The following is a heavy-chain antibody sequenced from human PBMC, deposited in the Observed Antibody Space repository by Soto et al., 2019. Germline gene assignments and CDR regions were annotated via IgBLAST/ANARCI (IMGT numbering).Heavy chain of an antibody. CDR1: GGSISSGGYY. V-gene: IGHV4-31*03. CDR2: IYYSGST. D-gene: IGHD3-22*01. J-gene: IGHJ5*02. Sequence: QVQLQASGPGLVKPSQTLSLTCTVSGGSISSGGYYWSWIRQHPGKGLEWIGYIYYSGSTYYNPSLKSRVTISVDTCKNQSSLKLSSVTAADTAVYYCASTRYYYDSSGYYWWFDPCGQGTLVTVSS. CDR3: ASTRYYYDSSGYYWWFDP.